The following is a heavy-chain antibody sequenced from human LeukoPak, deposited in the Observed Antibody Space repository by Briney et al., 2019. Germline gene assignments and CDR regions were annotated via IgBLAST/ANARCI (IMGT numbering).Heavy chain of an antibody. CDR1: GFTFDDYA. Sequence: GGSLRLSCAASGFTFDDYAMHWVRQAPGKGLEWVSGINWNGGNTDYADSVKGRFTISRDNAKNSLYLQMNSLRVEDTALYSCARSPSYYYYMDVWGKGTTVTVSS. J-gene: IGHJ6*03. CDR2: INWNGGNT. CDR3: ARSPSYYYYMDV. V-gene: IGHV3-20*04.